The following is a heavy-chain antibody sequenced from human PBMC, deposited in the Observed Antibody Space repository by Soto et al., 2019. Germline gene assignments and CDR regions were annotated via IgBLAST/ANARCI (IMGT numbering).Heavy chain of an antibody. J-gene: IGHJ4*02. CDR3: AHRPNCWSTSGFYFDY. CDR2: VYWDEEK. CDR1: GFSLSTSGVG. Sequence: QITLKESGPTLVKPTQTLTLTCTFSGFSLSTSGVGVGWIRQPPGKALEWLALVYWDEEKRYSPSLKSRLTSTKDTSQNPVVLTLPNMDPVDTATYYCAHRPNCWSTSGFYFDYWGQGILVTVSS. D-gene: IGHD2-2*01. V-gene: IGHV2-5*02.